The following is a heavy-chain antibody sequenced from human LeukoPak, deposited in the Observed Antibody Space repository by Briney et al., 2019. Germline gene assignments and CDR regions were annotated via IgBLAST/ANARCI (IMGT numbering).Heavy chain of an antibody. CDR3: AKDISYDSSGIDY. D-gene: IGHD3-22*01. J-gene: IGHJ4*02. V-gene: IGHV3-9*01. Sequence: PGGSLRLSCAASGFTFDDYAMHWVRQAPGKGLEWVSGISWNSGSIGYADSVKGRFTISRDNAKNSLYLQMNSLRAEDTALYYCAKDISYDSSGIDYWGQGTLVTVSS. CDR1: GFTFDDYA. CDR2: ISWNSGSI.